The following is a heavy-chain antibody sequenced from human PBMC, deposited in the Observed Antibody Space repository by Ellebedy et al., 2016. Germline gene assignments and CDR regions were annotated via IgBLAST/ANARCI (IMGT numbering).Heavy chain of an antibody. V-gene: IGHV3-43D*03. Sequence: GGSLRLSXPASGFGSPNYAMNWVRQAPGKGLEWVSQITWDGGATYYADSLKGRFTISRDNSKQSLYLEMTSLRPDDTAVYFCVKSLGSPANMDVWGQGTTVTVS. CDR3: VKSLGSPANMDV. J-gene: IGHJ6*02. CDR2: ITWDGGAT. D-gene: IGHD3-10*01. CDR1: GFGSPNYA.